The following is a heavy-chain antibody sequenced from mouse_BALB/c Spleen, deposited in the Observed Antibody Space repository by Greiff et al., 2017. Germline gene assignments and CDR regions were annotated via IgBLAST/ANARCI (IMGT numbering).Heavy chain of an antibody. V-gene: IGHV14-3*02. CDR3: ARAEGDYAMDY. Sequence: EVQLQQSGAELVKPGASVKLSCTASGFNIKDTSMPWVKQRPEQGLEWIGRIDPANGNTKYDPKFQGKATITADTSSNTAYLQLSSLTSEDTAVYYCARAEGDYAMDYWGQGTSVTVSS. CDR2: IDPANGNT. J-gene: IGHJ4*01. CDR1: GFNIKDTS.